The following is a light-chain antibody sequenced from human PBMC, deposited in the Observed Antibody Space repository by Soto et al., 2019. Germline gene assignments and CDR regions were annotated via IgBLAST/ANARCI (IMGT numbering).Light chain of an antibody. Sequence: VVMTQSPLSLPVTLGQPASISCSSSQSLVYSDGHTPLNWFQQRPGQSPRRLIYKVSNRDSGVPDRFSGSGSGTDFTLKISRVEADDVGVYYCMQGTHWPPTFGQGTKVEIK. CDR1: QSLVYSDGHTP. V-gene: IGKV2-30*01. CDR3: MQGTHWPPT. J-gene: IGKJ1*01. CDR2: KVS.